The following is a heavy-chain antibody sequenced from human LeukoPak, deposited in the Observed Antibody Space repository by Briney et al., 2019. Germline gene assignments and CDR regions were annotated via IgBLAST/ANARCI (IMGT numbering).Heavy chain of an antibody. CDR2: IYYSGST. J-gene: IGHJ4*02. D-gene: IGHD3-22*01. CDR3: TRDAPRSSGYPDN. CDR1: GGSISSGGYF. Sequence: SETLSLTCTVSGGSISSGGYFWSWIRQHPGKGLEWIGYIYYSGSTYYNPSLKSRVTISVDTSKNQFSLKLSSVTAADTAVYYCTRDAPRSSGYPDNWGQGTLVTVSS. V-gene: IGHV4-31*03.